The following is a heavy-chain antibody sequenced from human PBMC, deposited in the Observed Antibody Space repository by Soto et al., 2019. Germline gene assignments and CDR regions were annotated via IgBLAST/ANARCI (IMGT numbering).Heavy chain of an antibody. CDR1: GFNFITYS. J-gene: IGHJ4*02. D-gene: IGHD3-22*01. Sequence: EVQLVESGGGLVKPGGSLRLSCAASGFNFITYSLSWVRQAPGKGLEWVSSISSSAIYIDYAASVKGRFTIARDNAKNSLFLEMDSRRAEDTDTYYCVRDGLDYYDTGRLYFDTWGQGTLVTVSS. CDR2: ISSSAIYI. CDR3: VRDGLDYYDTGRLYFDT. V-gene: IGHV3-21*06.